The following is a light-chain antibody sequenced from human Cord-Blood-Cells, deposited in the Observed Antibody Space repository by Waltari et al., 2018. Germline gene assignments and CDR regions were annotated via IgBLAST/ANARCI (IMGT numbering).Light chain of an antibody. CDR2: EGS. CDR3: CSYAGSSYV. V-gene: IGLV2-23*01. J-gene: IGLJ1*01. Sequence: QSALTQPASVSGSPGQSITISCTGTSSDVGSYNLVSWYQQHPGKPPKLMIYEGSKRPSGVSNRFSGSKSGNTASLTISGLQAEDEADYYCCSYAGSSYVFGTGTKVTVL. CDR1: SSDVGSYNL.